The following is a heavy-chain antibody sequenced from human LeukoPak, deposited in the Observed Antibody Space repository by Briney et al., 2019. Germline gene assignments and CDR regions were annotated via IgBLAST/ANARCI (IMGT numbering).Heavy chain of an antibody. Sequence: GGSLRLSCAASGFTFSSYSMNWVRQAPGKGLEWVSSISSSSSYIYYADSVKGRFTISRDNAKNSLHLQMNSLRAEDTAVYYCARDHYGDYALRYFDYWGQGTLVTVSS. V-gene: IGHV3-21*01. J-gene: IGHJ4*02. CDR1: GFTFSSYS. CDR3: ARDHYGDYALRYFDY. CDR2: ISSSSSYI. D-gene: IGHD4-17*01.